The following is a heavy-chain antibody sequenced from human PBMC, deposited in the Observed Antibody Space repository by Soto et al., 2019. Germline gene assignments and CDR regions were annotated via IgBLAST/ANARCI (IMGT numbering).Heavy chain of an antibody. Sequence: QVQLEQSGAEVNKPGASVRVSCKASGYTFTNYYMHWVRQAPGQGLEWMGIIDPSGGSTSYAQKFQGRVTMTRDTSTSTVYMEVSSLRSEDTAVYYCARSHNWRLGQNWGQGTLVTVSS. D-gene: IGHD1-20*01. J-gene: IGHJ4*02. V-gene: IGHV1-46*01. CDR3: ARSHNWRLGQN. CDR2: IDPSGGST. CDR1: GYTFTNYY.